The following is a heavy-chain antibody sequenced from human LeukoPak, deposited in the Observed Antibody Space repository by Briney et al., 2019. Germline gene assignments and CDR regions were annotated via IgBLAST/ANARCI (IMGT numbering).Heavy chain of an antibody. Sequence: ASVKVSCKASGGTFSSYAISWVRQAPGQGLEWMGWISAYNGNTNYAQKLQGRVTMTTDTSTSTAYMELRSLRSDDTAVYYCASPGVRGVLTAPFDYWGQGTLVTVSS. D-gene: IGHD3-10*01. CDR1: GGTFSSYA. V-gene: IGHV1-18*01. CDR3: ASPGVRGVLTAPFDY. CDR2: ISAYNGNT. J-gene: IGHJ4*02.